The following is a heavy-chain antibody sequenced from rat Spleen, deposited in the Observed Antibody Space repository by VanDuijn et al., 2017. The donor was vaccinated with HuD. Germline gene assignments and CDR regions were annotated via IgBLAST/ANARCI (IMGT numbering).Heavy chain of an antibody. CDR3: ARQWTCYDGSYYYAFFDY. V-gene: IGHV5-29*01. J-gene: IGHJ2*01. D-gene: IGHD1-12*02. CDR2: ISFDGRTT. CDR1: GFTFNNYW. Sequence: EVQLVESGGGLVQPGRSLKLSCVASGFTFNNYWMTWIRQAPKKGLEWVATISFDGRTTNHRDSVKGRFTISRDNAKSTLYLQMDSLRSEDTATYYCARQWTCYDGSYYYAFFDYWGQGVMVTVSS.